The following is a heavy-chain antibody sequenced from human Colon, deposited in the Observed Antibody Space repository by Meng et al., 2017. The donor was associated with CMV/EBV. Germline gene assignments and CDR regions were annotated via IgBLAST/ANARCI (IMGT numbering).Heavy chain of an antibody. CDR3: ARSRQYNSYGMDV. J-gene: IGHJ6*02. CDR1: GDSIGRRLW. D-gene: IGHD4-11*01. Sequence: GSLRLSCAVSGDSIGRRLWWSWVRQPPGKGLEWLGEISHSGDTKYKSSLQSRVTISADMTKNHFSLKVSSVTAADTAVYYCARSRQYNSYGMDVWGQGTTVTVSS. CDR2: ISHSGDT. V-gene: IGHV4-4*02.